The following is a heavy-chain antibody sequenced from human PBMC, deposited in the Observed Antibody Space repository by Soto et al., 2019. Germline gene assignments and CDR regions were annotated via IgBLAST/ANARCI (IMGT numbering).Heavy chain of an antibody. Sequence: SETLCLTCTVSGGSISSYYWSWIRQPPGKGLEWIGYIYYSGSTNYNPSLKSRVTISVDTSKNQFSLKLSSVTAADTAVYYCARDQVAAAGTDYYYGMDVWGQGTTVTVSS. CDR3: ARDQVAAAGTDYYYGMDV. CDR1: GGSISSYY. D-gene: IGHD6-13*01. CDR2: IYYSGST. J-gene: IGHJ6*02. V-gene: IGHV4-59*01.